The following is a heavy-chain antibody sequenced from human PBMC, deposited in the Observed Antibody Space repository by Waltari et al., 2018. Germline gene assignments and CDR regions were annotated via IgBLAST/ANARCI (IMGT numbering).Heavy chain of an antibody. J-gene: IGHJ4*02. D-gene: IGHD2-2*01. CDR2: ISSSGSTI. Sequence: EVQLVESGGGLVQPGGSLRLSCSASGFTFSSYEMTWVRQAPGKGLGWVSYISSSGSTIYYADSVKGRFTISRDNAKNSLYLQMNSLRAEDTAVYYCARAGLAQDIVVVPAASDFDYWGQGTLVTVSS. V-gene: IGHV3-48*03. CDR3: ARAGLAQDIVVVPAASDFDY. CDR1: GFTFSSYE.